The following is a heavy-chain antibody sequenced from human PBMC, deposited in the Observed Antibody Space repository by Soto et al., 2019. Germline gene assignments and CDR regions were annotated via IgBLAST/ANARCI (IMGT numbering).Heavy chain of an antibody. CDR2: INPSGGIT. CDR1: GYTFTSYY. V-gene: IGHV1-46*01. J-gene: IGHJ6*02. CDR3: ARGGPRQLVIYGMDV. D-gene: IGHD6-6*01. Sequence: QVQLVQSGAEVKKPGASVKVSCKAAGYTFTSYYMHWVRQAPGQGLEWMGIINPSGGITSYAQKVQGRVTMTRDTSTSTVYMEVRRLRSEDTAVYYCARGGPRQLVIYGMDVWGQGTTVTVSS.